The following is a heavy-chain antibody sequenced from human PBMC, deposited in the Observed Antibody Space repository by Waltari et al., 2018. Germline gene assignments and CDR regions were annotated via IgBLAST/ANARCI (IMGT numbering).Heavy chain of an antibody. CDR2: INHSGST. D-gene: IGHD4-17*01. CDR1: GGSFSGYY. J-gene: IGHJ3*02. Sequence: QVQLQQWGAGLLKPSETLSLTCAVSGGSFSGYYWSWIRQPPGKGLEWIGEINHSGSTNYNPSLKSRVTISVDTSKNQFSLKLSSVTAADTAVYYCARGTTVVNVVAFDIWGQGTMVTVSS. V-gene: IGHV4-34*01. CDR3: ARGTTVVNVVAFDI.